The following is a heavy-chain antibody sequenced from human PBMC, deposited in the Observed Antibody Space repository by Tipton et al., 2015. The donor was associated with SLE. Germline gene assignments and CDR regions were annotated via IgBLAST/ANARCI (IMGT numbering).Heavy chain of an antibody. CDR2: IYHSGST. D-gene: IGHD1-1*01. CDR1: GGSISSGGYS. CDR3: ARGGLEPPFRYYGMDV. J-gene: IGHJ6*02. V-gene: IGHV4-30-2*01. Sequence: TLSLTCAVSGGSISSGGYSWSWIRQPPGKGLEWIGYIYHSGSTYYNPSLKSRVTISVDTSKNQFSLKLSSVTAADTAVYYCARGGLEPPFRYYGMDVWGQGTTVTVSS.